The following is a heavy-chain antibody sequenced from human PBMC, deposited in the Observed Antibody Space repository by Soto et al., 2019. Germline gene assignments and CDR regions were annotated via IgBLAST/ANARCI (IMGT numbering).Heavy chain of an antibody. J-gene: IGHJ6*02. D-gene: IGHD2-15*01. CDR3: ARDLLQDYYDGMDV. Sequence: SENAACKASAGTFSSSAMSSVRQAPGQGLEWMGGIIPIFGTANYSQKFQGRVTITADESTSTAYMELSSLRSEDTAVYYCARDLLQDYYDGMDVWGQGTTVTVSS. CDR2: IIPIFGTA. CDR1: AGTFSSSA. V-gene: IGHV1-69*13.